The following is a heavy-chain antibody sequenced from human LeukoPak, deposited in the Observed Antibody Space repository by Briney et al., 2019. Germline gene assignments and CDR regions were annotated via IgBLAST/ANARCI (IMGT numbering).Heavy chain of an antibody. CDR1: GDRVSSSGVA. CDR2: TYFRTKRSN. Sequence: SQTLSLTCAISGDRVSSSGVAWNWIRQSPSRGLEWLGRTYFRTKRSNDYAESVRSRLIINADTSKNQFSLQLNSVTPEDTAVYYCARGKHSAFDIWGQGTMVTVSS. D-gene: IGHD3-3*02. CDR3: ARGKHSAFDI. J-gene: IGHJ3*02. V-gene: IGHV6-1*01.